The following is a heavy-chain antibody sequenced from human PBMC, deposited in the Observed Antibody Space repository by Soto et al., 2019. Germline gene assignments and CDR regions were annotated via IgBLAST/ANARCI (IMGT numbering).Heavy chain of an antibody. CDR1: GGSASSGSYY. V-gene: IGHV4-61*01. CDR2: IYYSGST. Sequence: PSETLSLTCTVSGGSASSGSYYWSWIRQPPGKGLEWIGYIYYSGSTNYNPSLKSRVTISVDTSKNQFSLKLSSVTAADTAVYYCARKVYPDGIDVWGQGTTVTVS. J-gene: IGHJ6*02. CDR3: ARKVYPDGIDV.